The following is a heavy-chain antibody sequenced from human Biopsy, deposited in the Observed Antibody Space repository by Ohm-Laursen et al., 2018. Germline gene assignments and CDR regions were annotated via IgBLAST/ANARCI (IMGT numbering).Heavy chain of an antibody. V-gene: IGHV1-18*01. J-gene: IGHJ6*02. CDR3: ARDRHHAAGSYAGMDV. CDR2: ISGYNGNT. Sequence: ASVKVSCKASGYMFYSYGVSWVRLAPGQGPEWMGWISGYNGNTNYPQSLQGRVTLTTDASSSTAYMELRGLRSDDTAVYYCARDRHHAAGSYAGMDVWGQGTKVTVSS. D-gene: IGHD3-10*01. CDR1: GYMFYSYG.